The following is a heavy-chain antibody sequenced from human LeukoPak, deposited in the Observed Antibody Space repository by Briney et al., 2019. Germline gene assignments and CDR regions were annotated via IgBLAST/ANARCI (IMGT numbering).Heavy chain of an antibody. J-gene: IGHJ4*02. D-gene: IGHD3/OR15-3a*01. V-gene: IGHV4-34*01. Sequence: SETLSLTCAVYGGSFSGYHWSWIRQPPGKGLEWIGEINHSGSTNHNPSLKSRVTISVDTSKNQFSLKLSSVTAAGTAVYYCARDSWRTGFDYWGQGTLVTVSS. CDR3: ARDSWRTGFDY. CDR2: INHSGST. CDR1: GGSFSGYH.